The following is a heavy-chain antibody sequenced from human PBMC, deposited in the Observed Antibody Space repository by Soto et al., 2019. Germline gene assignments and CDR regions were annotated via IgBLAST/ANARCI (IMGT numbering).Heavy chain of an antibody. Sequence: SETLSLTCVVYGGSLSGVYWTWIRQPPGKGLEWIGEINHSGSTNYSPSLESRVTISLDTSNNQFPLKLSSVTAADTAVYYCARGPGYSYGYSVYYYYYGMDVWGQGTTVTVSS. J-gene: IGHJ6*02. CDR1: GGSLSGVY. D-gene: IGHD5-18*01. CDR3: ARGPGYSYGYSVYYYYYGMDV. V-gene: IGHV4-34*01. CDR2: INHSGST.